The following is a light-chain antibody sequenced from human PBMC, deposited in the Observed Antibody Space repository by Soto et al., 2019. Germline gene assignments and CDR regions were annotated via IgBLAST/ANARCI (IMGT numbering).Light chain of an antibody. V-gene: IGKV3-15*01. Sequence: EIVLTQSPVTLSVSPGERAILSCRASQNIRSNLAWYQQRPGQAPRLLLYGASDRATGVPARVSGSGSGTEFTLTISSLQSEDFAVYYCQHYHDWPLTFGQGTRLEIK. CDR2: GAS. CDR3: QHYHDWPLT. CDR1: QNIRSN. J-gene: IGKJ5*01.